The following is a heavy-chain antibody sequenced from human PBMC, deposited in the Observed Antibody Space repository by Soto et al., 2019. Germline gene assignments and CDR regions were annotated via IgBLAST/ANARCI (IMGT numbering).Heavy chain of an antibody. CDR2: INHSGST. V-gene: IGHV4-34*01. Sequence: ASETLSLTCAVYGGSFSGYYWSWIRQPPGKGLEWIGEINHSGSTNYNPSLKSRVTISVDTSKNQFSLKLSSVTAADTAVYYCARAARLGWLSHYYYGMDVWGQGTTVTVSS. D-gene: IGHD3-3*01. CDR1: GGSFSGYY. J-gene: IGHJ6*02. CDR3: ARAARLGWLSHYYYGMDV.